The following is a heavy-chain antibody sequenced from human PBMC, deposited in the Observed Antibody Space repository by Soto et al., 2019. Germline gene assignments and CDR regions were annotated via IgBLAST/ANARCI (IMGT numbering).Heavy chain of an antibody. CDR3: ERDAKGLIRYFDWLSRGNWFDP. V-gene: IGHV4-34*01. J-gene: IGHJ5*02. D-gene: IGHD3-9*01. CDR2: INHSGST. CDR1: GGCFSGYY. Sequence: SETLSLTCAVYGGCFSGYYWSWIRQPPGKGLEWIGEINHSGSTNYNPSLKSRVTISVDTSKNQFSLKLSSVTAADTAVYYCERDAKGLIRYFDWLSRGNWFDPWGQGTLVTVSS.